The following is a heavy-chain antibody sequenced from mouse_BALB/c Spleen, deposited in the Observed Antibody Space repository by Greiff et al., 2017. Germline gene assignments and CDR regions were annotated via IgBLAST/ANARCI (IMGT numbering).Heavy chain of an antibody. J-gene: IGHJ4*01. CDR3: ARDGYYSHYYAMDY. V-gene: IGHV5-6-5*01. CDR2: ISSGGST. CDR1: GFTFSSYA. Sequence: EVKLVESGGGLVKPGGSLKLSCAASGFTFSSYAMSWVRQTPEKRLEWVASISSGGSTYYPDSVKGRFTISRDNARNILYLQMSSLRSEDTAMYYCARDGYYSHYYAMDYWGQGTSVTVSS. D-gene: IGHD2-3*01.